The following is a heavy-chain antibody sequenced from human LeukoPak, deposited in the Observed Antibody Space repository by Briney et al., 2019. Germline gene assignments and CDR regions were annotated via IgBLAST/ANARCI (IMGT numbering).Heavy chain of an antibody. V-gene: IGHV4-34*01. CDR3: AARRNWNDG. Sequence: PSETLSLTCAVYGGSFSGYYWSWLRQPPGKGLEWIGNIYYLGSTYYNPSLKSRVTISVDTSKNQFSLKLTSVTAADTAVYYCAARRNWNDGWGQGTLVIVSS. CDR1: GGSFSGYY. CDR2: IYYLGST. J-gene: IGHJ5*02.